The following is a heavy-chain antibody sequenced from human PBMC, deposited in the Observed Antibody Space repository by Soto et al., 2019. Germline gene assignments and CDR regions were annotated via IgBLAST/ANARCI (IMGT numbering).Heavy chain of an antibody. J-gene: IGHJ4*02. D-gene: IGHD2-2*01. CDR2: IKQDGSKK. Sequence: PGGSLRLSSVASGFTFSSYWMSWVRQAPGKGLEWVANIKQDGSKKYYVDSVKGRFTISRDNAKNSLYLEMNSLRAEDTAVYYCARATCSSSTCYAVYFDSWGQGTLVTVSS. V-gene: IGHV3-7*01. CDR3: ARATCSSSTCYAVYFDS. CDR1: GFTFSSYW.